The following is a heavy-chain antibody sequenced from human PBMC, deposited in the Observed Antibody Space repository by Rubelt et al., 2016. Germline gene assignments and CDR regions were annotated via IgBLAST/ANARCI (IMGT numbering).Heavy chain of an antibody. CDR3: AKWRHFGELFTKDYYFDY. CDR1: GFTFTNAW. J-gene: IGHJ4*02. CDR2: ISGSGGST. D-gene: IGHD3-10*01. Sequence: SRGALVKPGGSLRLSCAASGFTFTNAWMSWVRQAPGKGLEWVSAISGSGGSTYYADSVKGRFTISRDNSKNTLYLQMNSLRAEDTAVYYCAKWRHFGELFTKDYYFDYWGQGTLVTVSS. V-gene: IGHV3-23*01.